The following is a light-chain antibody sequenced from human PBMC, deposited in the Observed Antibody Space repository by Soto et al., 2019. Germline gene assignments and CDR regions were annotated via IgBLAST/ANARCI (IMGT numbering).Light chain of an antibody. CDR1: SSDVGDYNY. J-gene: IGLJ1*01. CDR2: DVS. V-gene: IGLV2-14*03. CDR3: SSYSSSSTYV. Sequence: QSALTQPASVSGSPGQSITLSYTGTSSDVGDYNYVSWYQQHPGKAPKLMIYDVSDRPSGVSNRFSGSKSGNTASLTISGLQAEDEADYYCSSYSSSSTYVFGTGTKVTVL.